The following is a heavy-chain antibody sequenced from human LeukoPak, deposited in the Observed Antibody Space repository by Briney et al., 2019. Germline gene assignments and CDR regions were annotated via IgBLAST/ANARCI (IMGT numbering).Heavy chain of an antibody. D-gene: IGHD5-18*01. CDR2: IYYSGST. V-gene: IGHV4-59*01. Sequence: PSETLSLTCTVSGGSISSYYWSWVRQPPGKGLEWIGYIYYSGSTNYNPSLKSRVTISVDTSKNQFSLKLSSVTAADTAVYYCARAVDTAMVQFDYWGQGTLVTVSS. CDR1: GGSISSYY. CDR3: ARAVDTAMVQFDY. J-gene: IGHJ4*02.